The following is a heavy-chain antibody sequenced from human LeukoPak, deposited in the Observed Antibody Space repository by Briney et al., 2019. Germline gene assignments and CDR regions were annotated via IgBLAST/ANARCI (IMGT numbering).Heavy chain of an antibody. CDR2: IYHSGST. CDR3: ARVLVDTAMVTWDY. V-gene: IGHV4-38-2*01. CDR1: GYSISSGYY. J-gene: IGHJ4*02. Sequence: NPSETLSLTCAVSGYSISSGYYWGWIRQPPGKGLEWIGSIYHSGSTYYNPSLKSRVTISVDTSKNQFSLKLSSVTAADTAVYYCARVLVDTAMVTWDYWGQGTLVTVSS. D-gene: IGHD5-18*01.